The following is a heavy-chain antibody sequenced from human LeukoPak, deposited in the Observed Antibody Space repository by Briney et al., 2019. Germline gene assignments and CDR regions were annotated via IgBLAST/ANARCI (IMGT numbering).Heavy chain of an antibody. CDR2: ISWNSGSI. D-gene: IGHD6-6*01. CDR1: GFPFSSYG. J-gene: IGHJ6*02. CDR3: AKDCRTSSSDYGMDV. V-gene: IGHV3-9*01. Sequence: GGSLRLSCAASGFPFSSYGMHWVRQAPGKGLEWVSGISWNSGSIGYADSVKGRFTISRDNTKNSLYLQMNSLRAEDTALYYCAKDCRTSSSDYGMDVWGQGTTVTVSS.